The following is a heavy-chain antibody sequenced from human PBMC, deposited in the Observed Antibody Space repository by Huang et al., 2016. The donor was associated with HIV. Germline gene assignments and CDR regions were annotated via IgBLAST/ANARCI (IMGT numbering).Heavy chain of an antibody. J-gene: IGHJ4*02. CDR2: INHRGST. CDR3: ARILMYYNSSGYGFDY. D-gene: IGHD3-22*01. V-gene: IGHV4-34*01. Sequence: QVQLQQWGAGLLKPSETLSLTCAVYGGSFCCYYWSWIRQPPGKGREWLGEINHRGSTNYHPSLKSRVTISVDTSKNQFSLKLSSVTAADTAVYYCARILMYYNSSGYGFDYWGQGTLVTVSS. CDR1: GGSFCCYY.